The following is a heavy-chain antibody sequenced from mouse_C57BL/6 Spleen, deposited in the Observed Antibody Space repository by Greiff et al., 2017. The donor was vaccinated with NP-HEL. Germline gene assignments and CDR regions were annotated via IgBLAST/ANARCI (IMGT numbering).Heavy chain of an antibody. CDR3: ARRVYDYYAMDY. V-gene: IGHV1-64*01. J-gene: IGHJ4*01. D-gene: IGHD2-3*01. CDR1: GYTFTSYW. Sequence: QVHVKQPGAELVKPGASVKLSCKASGYTFTSYWMHWVKQRPGQGLEWIGMIHPNSGSTNYNEKFKSKATLTVDKSSSTAYMQLSSLTSEDSAVYYCARRVYDYYAMDYWGQGTSVTVSS. CDR2: IHPNSGST.